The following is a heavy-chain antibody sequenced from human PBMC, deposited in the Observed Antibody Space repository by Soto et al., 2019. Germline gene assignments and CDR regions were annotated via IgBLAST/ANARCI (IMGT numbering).Heavy chain of an antibody. CDR3: ARDHVPYCGGDCSPQTFDS. Sequence: PGGPLRLSYAVSGVPLEKYGMNWVRPAPGTGLEWVSSISFSGDYIYYADSVKGRFTISRDNARNSLYLQMNRLGVDDTALYFCARDHVPYCGGDCSPQTFDSWGKGTLVTVSS. V-gene: IGHV3-21*01. J-gene: IGHJ4*02. CDR2: ISFSGDYI. D-gene: IGHD2-21*02. CDR1: GVPLEKYG.